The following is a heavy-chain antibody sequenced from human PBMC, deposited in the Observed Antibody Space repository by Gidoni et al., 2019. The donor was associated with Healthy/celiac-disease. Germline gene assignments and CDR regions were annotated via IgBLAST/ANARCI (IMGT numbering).Heavy chain of an antibody. J-gene: IGHJ4*02. V-gene: IGHV3-23*01. Sequence: EVQLLESGGGLLQPGGSLRLSCAASGFTFSSYAMSWVRQAPGKGLEWVSAISGSGGSTYYADAVKGRFTISRDNSKNTLYLQMNSLRAEDTAVYYCASGGCSSTSCYRFDYWGQGTLVTVSS. CDR3: ASGGCSSTSCYRFDY. CDR1: GFTFSSYA. D-gene: IGHD2-2*02. CDR2: ISGSGGST.